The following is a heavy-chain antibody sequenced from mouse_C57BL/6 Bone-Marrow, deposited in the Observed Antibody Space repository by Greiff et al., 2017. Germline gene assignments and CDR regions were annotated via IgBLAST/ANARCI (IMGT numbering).Heavy chain of an antibody. CDR2: ISNLAYSI. Sequence: EVHLVESGGGLVQPGGSLKLSCAASGFTFSDYGMAWVRQAPRKGPEWVAFISNLAYSIYYADTVTGRFTISRENAKNTLYLEMSSPRSEDTAIYYCARQGLWYAMDYWGQGTSVTVSS. CDR3: ARQGLWYAMDY. J-gene: IGHJ4*01. D-gene: IGHD1-1*02. CDR1: GFTFSDYG. V-gene: IGHV5-15*01.